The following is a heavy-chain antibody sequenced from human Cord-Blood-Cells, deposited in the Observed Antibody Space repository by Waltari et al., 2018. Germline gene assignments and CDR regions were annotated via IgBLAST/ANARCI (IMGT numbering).Heavy chain of an antibody. CDR1: AHPFTSYD. CDR3: ARGAGSSWYYYYGMDV. D-gene: IGHD6-13*01. Sequence: QVQLVQSGAEVKKPGASAKVSCQASAHPFTSYDINWVRQATGQGLEWMGWMNPNSGNTGYAQKFQGRVTITRNTSISTAYMELSSLRSEDTAVYYCARGAGSSWYYYYGMDVWGQGTTVTVSS. J-gene: IGHJ6*02. CDR2: MNPNSGNT. V-gene: IGHV1-8*03.